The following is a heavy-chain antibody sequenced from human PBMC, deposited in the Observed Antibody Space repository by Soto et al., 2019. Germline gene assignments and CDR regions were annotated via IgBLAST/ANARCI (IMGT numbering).Heavy chain of an antibody. CDR2: ISLYNGDT. CDR1: GYTFTHYG. Sequence: ASVKVSCKASGYTFTHYGISWVRQAPGQGLEWMGWISLYNGDTNYAQRFHGRVTMTTDTSTSTAYMHLRSLRSDDTAVYYCARDHGGYDGFDYWGQGTLVTVSS. V-gene: IGHV1-18*01. J-gene: IGHJ4*02. CDR3: ARDHGGYDGFDY. D-gene: IGHD5-12*01.